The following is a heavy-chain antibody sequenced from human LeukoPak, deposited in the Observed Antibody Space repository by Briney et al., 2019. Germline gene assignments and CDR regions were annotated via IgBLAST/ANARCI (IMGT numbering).Heavy chain of an antibody. Sequence: ASVKVSCKASGYTFTSYYVHWVRQAPGQGLEWMGIINPSGGSTSYAQKFQGRVTMTRDTSTSTVYMELSSLRSEDTAVYYCARVRSDGDGWFDPWGQGTLVTVSS. CDR2: INPSGGST. CDR1: GYTFTSYY. CDR3: ARVRSDGDGWFDP. D-gene: IGHD4-17*01. V-gene: IGHV1-46*01. J-gene: IGHJ5*02.